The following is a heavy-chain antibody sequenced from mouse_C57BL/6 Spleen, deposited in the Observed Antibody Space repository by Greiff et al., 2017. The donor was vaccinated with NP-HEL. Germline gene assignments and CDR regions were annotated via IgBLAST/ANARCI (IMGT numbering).Heavy chain of an antibody. J-gene: IGHJ2*01. CDR3: ARSPRWLLLY. CDR1: GYTFTDYY. Sequence: VQLKQSGPELVKPGASVKISCKASGYTFTDYYMNWVKQSHGKSLEWIGDINPNNGGTSYNQKFKGKATLTVDKSSSTAYMELRSLTSEDSAVYYCARSPRWLLLYWGQGTTLTVSS. V-gene: IGHV1-26*01. CDR2: INPNNGGT. D-gene: IGHD2-3*01.